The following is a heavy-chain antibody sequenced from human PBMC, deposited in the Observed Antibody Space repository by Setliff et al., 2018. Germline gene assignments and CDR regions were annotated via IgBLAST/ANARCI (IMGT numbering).Heavy chain of an antibody. D-gene: IGHD1-1*01. CDR1: GYPFTGYY. CDR3: TRDPTGSNFYNFQFYMDV. V-gene: IGHV1-2*02. J-gene: IGHJ6*03. CDR2: INPNTGAA. Sequence: ASVKVSCKTFGYPFTGYYYNHWVRQAPGQGPEWMGWINPNTGAAKYAQQFQGRVTMTRDMSLRTVYLDLSGLTSDDTAVYYCTRDPTGSNFYNFQFYMDVWGKGTTVTVSS.